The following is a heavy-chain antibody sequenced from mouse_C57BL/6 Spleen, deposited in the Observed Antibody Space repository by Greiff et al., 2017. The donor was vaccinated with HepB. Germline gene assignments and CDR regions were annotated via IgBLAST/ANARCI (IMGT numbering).Heavy chain of an antibody. CDR3: ARSPVPYYYAMDY. J-gene: IGHJ4*01. Sequence: QVHVKQPGTELVKPGASVKLSCKASGYTFTSYWMHWVKQRPGQGLEWIGNINPSNGGTNYNEKFKSKATLTVDKSSSTAYMQLSSLTSEDSAVYYCARSPVPYYYAMDYWGQGTSVTVSS. V-gene: IGHV1-53*01. D-gene: IGHD5-1*01. CDR1: GYTFTSYW. CDR2: INPSNGGT.